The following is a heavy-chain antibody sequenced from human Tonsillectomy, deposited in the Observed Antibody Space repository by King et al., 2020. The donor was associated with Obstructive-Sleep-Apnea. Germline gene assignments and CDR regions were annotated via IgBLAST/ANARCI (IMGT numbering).Heavy chain of an antibody. J-gene: IGHJ6*02. Sequence: VQLQESGPGLVKPSETLSLTCTVSGGSISSYYWSWIRQPPGKGLEWIGYIYYSGSTHYNPSLKSRVTISADTSKNQFSLKLSSVTAADTAVYYCARAPEGLTGQPDYYYGMDVWGQGTTVSVSS. V-gene: IGHV4-59*08. CDR3: ARAPEGLTGQPDYYYGMDV. D-gene: IGHD1-14*01. CDR1: GGSISSYY. CDR2: IYYSGST.